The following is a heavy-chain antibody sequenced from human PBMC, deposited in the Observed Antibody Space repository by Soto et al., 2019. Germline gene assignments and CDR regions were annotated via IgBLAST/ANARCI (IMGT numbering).Heavy chain of an antibody. CDR3: ARSHCSGGSCYLGAFDI. J-gene: IGHJ3*02. Sequence: GASVKVSCKASGYTFINFFIHWVRQAPGQGLEWVGIINPSGGATTYPQKFQGRVTMTRDTSTSTVYMDVSSLRFDDTAVYYCARSHCSGGSCYLGAFDIWGQGTMVTVSS. CDR1: GYTFINFF. CDR2: INPSGGAT. D-gene: IGHD2-15*01. V-gene: IGHV1-46*01.